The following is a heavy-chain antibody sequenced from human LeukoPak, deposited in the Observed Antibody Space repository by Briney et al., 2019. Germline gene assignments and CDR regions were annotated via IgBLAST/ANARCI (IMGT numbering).Heavy chain of an antibody. Sequence: ASVKVSCKASGYTFTSYGISWVRQAPGQGLEWMGWINPNSGGTNYAQKFQGRVTMTRDTSISTAYMELSRLRSDDTAVYYCARVTPALYYYDSSGYYYVDYWGQGTLVTVSS. CDR2: INPNSGGT. J-gene: IGHJ4*02. CDR3: ARVTPALYYYDSSGYYYVDY. D-gene: IGHD3-22*01. CDR1: GYTFTSYG. V-gene: IGHV1-2*02.